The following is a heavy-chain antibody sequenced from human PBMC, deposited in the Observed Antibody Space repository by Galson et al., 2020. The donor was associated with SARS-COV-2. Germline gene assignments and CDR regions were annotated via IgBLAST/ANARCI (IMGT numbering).Heavy chain of an antibody. CDR2: IRYDGSNK. CDR1: GFTFSNYG. D-gene: IGHD3-10*01. Sequence: GGSLRLSCAASGFTFSNYGLHWVRQAPGKGLEWVAFIRYDGSNKFHADSVKGRFTISRDNSQNTLHLQMNSLRAEDTAVYYCAKDLGDKQFARRGYYYYYYMDVWGKGTTVTVSS. CDR3: AKDLGDKQFARRGYYYYYYMDV. V-gene: IGHV3-30*02. J-gene: IGHJ6*03.